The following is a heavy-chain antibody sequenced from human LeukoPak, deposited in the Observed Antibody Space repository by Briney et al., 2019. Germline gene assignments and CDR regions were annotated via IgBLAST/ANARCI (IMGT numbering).Heavy chain of an antibody. Sequence: GESLKISCNSSGYIYTSYWIGWVRQMPGKGLEWMGIIYPGDSDTRYSPSFQGQVTISADKSISTAYLQWSSLKASDTAMYYCARLGSRHGYNLGDLWGQGTLVSVSS. CDR1: GYIYTSYW. V-gene: IGHV5-51*01. CDR3: ARLGSRHGYNLGDL. J-gene: IGHJ5*02. CDR2: IYPGDSDT. D-gene: IGHD5-24*01.